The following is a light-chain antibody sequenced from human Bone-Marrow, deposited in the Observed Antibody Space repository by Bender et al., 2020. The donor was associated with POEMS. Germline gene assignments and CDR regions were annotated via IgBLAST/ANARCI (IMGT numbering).Light chain of an antibody. V-gene: IGLV1-44*01. CDR2: SSH. CDR1: SSNIGAHA. Sequence: QSVLTQPPSASGTPGQRVTISCSGGSSNIGAHAVNWYQHLPATAPKLLIYSSHRRPSGIPDRFSGSSSGNTASLTITGAQAEDEADYYCQSADSSGTYWVFGGGTKLTVL. J-gene: IGLJ3*02. CDR3: QSADSSGTYWV.